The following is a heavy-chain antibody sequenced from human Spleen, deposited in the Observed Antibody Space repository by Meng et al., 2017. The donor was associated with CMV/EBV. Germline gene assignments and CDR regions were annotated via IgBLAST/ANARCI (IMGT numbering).Heavy chain of an antibody. J-gene: IGHJ6*02. V-gene: IGHV3-21*01. CDR2: ISSSSSYI. CDR1: GFTFSSYS. D-gene: IGHD3-10*01. CDR3: ARDLKITMVRGVISYYYYDMDV. Sequence: GGSLRLSCAASGFTFSSYSMNWVRQAPGKGLEWVSSISSSSSYIYYADSVKGRFTISRDNAKNSLYLQMNSLRAEDTAVYYCARDLKITMVRGVISYYYYDMDVWGQGTTVTVSS.